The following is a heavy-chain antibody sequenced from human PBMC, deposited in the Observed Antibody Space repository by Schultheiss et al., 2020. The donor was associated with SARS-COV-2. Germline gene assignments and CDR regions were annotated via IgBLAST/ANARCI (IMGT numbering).Heavy chain of an antibody. Sequence: SETLSLTCAVSGYSISSGYYWGWIRQPPGKGLEWIGSIYHSGSTYYNPSLKSRVTISVDTSKNKFSLKLSSVTAADTAVYYCARDTGPATRYYYYGMDVWGQGTTVTVAS. J-gene: IGHJ6*02. D-gene: IGHD2-15*01. V-gene: IGHV4-38-2*02. CDR3: ARDTGPATRYYYYGMDV. CDR1: GYSISSGYY. CDR2: IYHSGST.